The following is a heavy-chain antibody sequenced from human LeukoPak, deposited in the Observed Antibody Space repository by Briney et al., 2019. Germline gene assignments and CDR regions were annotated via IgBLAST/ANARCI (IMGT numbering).Heavy chain of an antibody. CDR3: ARAPYYYDSSGYYYAWYFDY. D-gene: IGHD3-22*01. Sequence: GASVKVSCKASGGTFSSYAISWVRQAPGQGLEWMGGIIPIFGTANYAQKFQGRVTITTDESTSTAYMELSSLRSEDTAVYYCARAPYYYDSSGYYYAWYFDYWGQGTLVTVSS. CDR2: IIPIFGTA. J-gene: IGHJ4*02. CDR1: GGTFSSYA. V-gene: IGHV1-69*05.